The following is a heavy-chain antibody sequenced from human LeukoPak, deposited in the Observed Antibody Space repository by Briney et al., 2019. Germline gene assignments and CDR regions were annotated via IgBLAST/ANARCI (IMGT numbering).Heavy chain of an antibody. J-gene: IGHJ3*02. V-gene: IGHV3-30-3*01. CDR3: ARTPNYSAAFDI. Sequence: GRSLRLSCAASGFTFSSYAMHWVRQAPGKGLEWVAVISYDGSNKYYADSVKGRFTISRVNSKNTLYLQMNSLRAEDTAVYYCARTPNYSAAFDIWGQGTMVTVSS. CDR1: GFTFSSYA. CDR2: ISYDGSNK. D-gene: IGHD1-7*01.